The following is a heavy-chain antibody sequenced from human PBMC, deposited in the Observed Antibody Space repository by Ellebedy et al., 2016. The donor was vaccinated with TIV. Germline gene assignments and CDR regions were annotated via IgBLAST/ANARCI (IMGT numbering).Heavy chain of an antibody. CDR2: IGGSGSPT. J-gene: IGHJ4*02. D-gene: IGHD5-12*01. CDR1: GFTFRGYE. V-gene: IGHV3-48*03. Sequence: PGGSLRLSCAASGFTFRGYEMNWVRQAPGKGLEWVSYIGGSGSPTYYAASVKGRFAISRDSAKNSLYLQMNSLRAEDSAVYYCARVTVATIDFDSWGQGTLVTVSS. CDR3: ARVTVATIDFDS.